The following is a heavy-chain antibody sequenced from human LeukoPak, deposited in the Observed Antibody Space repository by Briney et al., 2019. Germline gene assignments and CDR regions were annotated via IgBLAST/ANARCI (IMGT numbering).Heavy chain of an antibody. CDR1: GFTFSTSA. CDR2: ITPSGYDT. V-gene: IGHV3-21*01. CDR3: AVRRGIYY. Sequence: GGSLRLSCAASGFTFSTSAMRWVRQAPGRGLEWVSAITPSGYDTYYADSVKGRFTISRDNAKNSLYLQMNSLRAEDTAVYYCAVRRGIYYWGQGTLVTVSS. J-gene: IGHJ4*02.